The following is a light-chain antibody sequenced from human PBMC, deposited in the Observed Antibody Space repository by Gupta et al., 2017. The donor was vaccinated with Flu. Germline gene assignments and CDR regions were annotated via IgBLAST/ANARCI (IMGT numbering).Light chain of an antibody. CDR2: DVS. Sequence: TISCTGTTSDVGGYNTVSWYQQRPGTAPKLMIDDVSNRPSGISNRFSGSKSGNTASLNISGLQAEDEADYYGSSYTSGSTLVVAFGGGTKLTVL. CDR3: SSYTSGSTLVVA. V-gene: IGLV2-14*04. J-gene: IGLJ2*01. CDR1: TSDVGGYNT.